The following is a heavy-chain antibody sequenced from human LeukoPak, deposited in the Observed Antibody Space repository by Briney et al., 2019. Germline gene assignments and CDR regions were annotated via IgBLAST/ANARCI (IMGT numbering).Heavy chain of an antibody. D-gene: IGHD3-10*01. CDR2: ISSSSDYI. CDR3: ARVRGTYGSGSSDY. CDR1: GFIFSRNS. J-gene: IGHJ4*02. Sequence: AGGSLRLSCAASGFIFSRNSMNWVRQAPGKGLQWVSSISSSSDYIYYADSVRGRFTISRDNAKNSVFLQMNSLTSDDTAVYYCARVRGTYGSGSSDYWGQGTLVTVSS. V-gene: IGHV3-21*04.